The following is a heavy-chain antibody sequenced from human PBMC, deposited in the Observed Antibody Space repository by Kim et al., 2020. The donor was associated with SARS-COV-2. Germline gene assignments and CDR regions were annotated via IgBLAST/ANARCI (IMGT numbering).Heavy chain of an antibody. CDR3: SVQLDPRNWFDP. D-gene: IGHD6-13*01. CDR2: IYYSGST. Sequence: SETLSLTCTVSGGSISSYYWSWIRQPPGKGLEWIGYIYYSGSTNYNPSLKSRVTISVDTSKNQFSLKLSSVTAADTAVYYCSVQLDPRNWFDPWSQGTLVTVSS. CDR1: GGSISSYY. V-gene: IGHV4-59*01. J-gene: IGHJ5*02.